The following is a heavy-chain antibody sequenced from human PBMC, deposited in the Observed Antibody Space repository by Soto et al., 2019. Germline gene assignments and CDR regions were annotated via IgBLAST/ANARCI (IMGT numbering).Heavy chain of an antibody. Sequence: PSETLSLTCSVSGDSISTTGFYWSWIRQHPGKGLEWIGYIYYSGSTYYNPSLKSRVTISVDTSKNQFSLKLSSVTAADTAVYYCARGKRIAAAGTSSSWFDPWGQGTLVTVSS. CDR2: IYYSGST. V-gene: IGHV4-31*03. CDR3: ARGKRIAAAGTSSSWFDP. CDR1: GDSISTTGFY. D-gene: IGHD6-13*01. J-gene: IGHJ5*02.